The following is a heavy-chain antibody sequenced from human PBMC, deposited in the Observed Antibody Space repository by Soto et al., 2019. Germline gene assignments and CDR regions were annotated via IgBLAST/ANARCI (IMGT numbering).Heavy chain of an antibody. CDR3: ARESHSGSYYSYFDY. Sequence: RRLSCAASGFTFSSYAMHWVRQAPGKGLEWVAVISYDGSNKYYADSVKGRFTISRDNSKNTLYLQMNSLRAEDTAVYYCARESHSGSYYSYFDYWGQGTLVTVSS. D-gene: IGHD1-26*01. CDR2: ISYDGSNK. J-gene: IGHJ4*02. CDR1: GFTFSSYA. V-gene: IGHV3-30-3*01.